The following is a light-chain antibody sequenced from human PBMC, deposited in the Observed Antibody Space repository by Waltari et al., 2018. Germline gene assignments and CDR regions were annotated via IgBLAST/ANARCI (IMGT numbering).Light chain of an antibody. Sequence: DIQMTQSPSSMSASVGDRVSITCQASQDISIYLSWYQQKPGKASKVLIYDASNLETGVPSRFTGSRSGTDFTFTISSLQPEDIATYYCQQYKDLPRTFGQGTKVEI. CDR1: QDISIY. V-gene: IGKV1-33*01. CDR3: QQYKDLPRT. J-gene: IGKJ1*01. CDR2: DAS.